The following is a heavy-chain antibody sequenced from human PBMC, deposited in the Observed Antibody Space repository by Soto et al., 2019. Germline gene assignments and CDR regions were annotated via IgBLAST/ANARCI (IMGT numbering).Heavy chain of an antibody. CDR2: IIPIFGTA. Sequence: ASVKVSCKASGGTFSSYAISCVRQAPGQGLEWMGGIIPIFGTANYAQKFQGRVTITADESTSTAYMELSSLRSEDTAVYYCARDVGTIGYAFDIWGQGTMVTVSS. CDR3: ARDVGTIGYAFDI. J-gene: IGHJ3*02. D-gene: IGHD7-27*01. V-gene: IGHV1-69*13. CDR1: GGTFSSYA.